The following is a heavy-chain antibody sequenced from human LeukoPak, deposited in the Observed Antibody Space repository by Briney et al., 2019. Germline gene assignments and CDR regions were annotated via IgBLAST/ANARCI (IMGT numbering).Heavy chain of an antibody. CDR1: VFTFGTYW. Sequence: GGSLRLSCSGSVFTFGTYWMSWVRQAPGKGLEWVANIKPDGGQKYYVDSVKGRFTISRDNAKNSLYLQMDNLRAEDTAVYFCARDRESNWYPFLDCWGQGTLVTVSS. CDR3: ARDRESNWYPFLDC. J-gene: IGHJ4*02. D-gene: IGHD1-20*01. V-gene: IGHV3-7*03. CDR2: IKPDGGQK.